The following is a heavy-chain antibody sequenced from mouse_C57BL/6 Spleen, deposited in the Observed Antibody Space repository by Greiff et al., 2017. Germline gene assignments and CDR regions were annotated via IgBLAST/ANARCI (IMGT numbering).Heavy chain of an antibody. J-gene: IGHJ2*01. CDR1: GYTFTSYW. CDR3: ASRRDYFDY. CDR2: IDPSDSYT. V-gene: IGHV1-69*01. Sequence: QVQLQQPGAELVMPGASVKLSCKASGYTFTSYWMLWVKQRPGQGLEWIGEIDPSDSYTNYNQKFKGKSTLTVDKSSSTAYMQLSSLTSEDSAVYYCASRRDYFDYWGQGTTLTVSS.